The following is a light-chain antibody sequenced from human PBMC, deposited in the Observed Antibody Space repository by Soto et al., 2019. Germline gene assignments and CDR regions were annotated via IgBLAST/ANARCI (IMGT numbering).Light chain of an antibody. CDR2: WAS. V-gene: IGKV4-1*01. CDR1: QRGLYSSNNKNY. CDR3: QQYYSTPYT. J-gene: IGKJ2*01. Sequence: DIVMTQSPDSLAVSLGERATINCKSSQRGLYSSNNKNYLAWYQQKQGQPPNLLIYWASTRESGVPDRFSGSGSGTDFTLTISSLQAEDVAVYYCQQYYSTPYTFGQGTKLEIK.